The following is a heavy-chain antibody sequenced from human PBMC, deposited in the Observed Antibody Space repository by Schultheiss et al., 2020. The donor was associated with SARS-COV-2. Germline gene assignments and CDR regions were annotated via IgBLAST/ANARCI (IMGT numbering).Heavy chain of an antibody. CDR3: ARAPGATHYGMDV. CDR2: INHSGST. D-gene: IGHD1-26*01. V-gene: IGHV4-39*07. J-gene: IGHJ6*02. Sequence: SETLSLTCTVSGGSISSSSYYWGWIRQPPGKGLEWIGEINHSGSTNYNPSLKSRVTISVDTSKSQFSLKLSSVTAADTAVYYCARAPGATHYGMDVWGQGTTVTVSS. CDR1: GGSISSSSYY.